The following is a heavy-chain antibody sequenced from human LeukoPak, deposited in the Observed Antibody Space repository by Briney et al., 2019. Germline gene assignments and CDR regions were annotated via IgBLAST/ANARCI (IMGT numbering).Heavy chain of an antibody. CDR3: ARFSGSNWSSFDY. J-gene: IGHJ4*02. D-gene: IGHD6-13*01. V-gene: IGHV3-30*03. CDR1: GFTFSSYG. Sequence: GRSLRLSCAASGFTFSSYGMHWVRQAPGKGLEWVAVISYDGSNKYYADSVKGRFTISRDNSKNTLYLQMNSLRAEDTAVYYCARFSGSNWSSFDYWGQGTLVTVSS. CDR2: ISYDGSNK.